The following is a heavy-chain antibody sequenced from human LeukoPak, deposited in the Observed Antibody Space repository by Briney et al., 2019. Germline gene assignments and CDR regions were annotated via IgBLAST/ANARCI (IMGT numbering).Heavy chain of an antibody. Sequence: GGSLRLSCAASGFTFSSYAMHWVRQAPGKGLEWAAVISYDGSNKYYADSVKGRFTISRDNSKNTLYLKMNSLRAEDTAVYYCAKDAGPYLLYCDSSGYPLGFWGQGTLVTVSS. J-gene: IGHJ4*02. CDR2: ISYDGSNK. V-gene: IGHV3-30*04. CDR3: AKDAGPYLLYCDSSGYPLGF. CDR1: GFTFSSYA. D-gene: IGHD3-22*01.